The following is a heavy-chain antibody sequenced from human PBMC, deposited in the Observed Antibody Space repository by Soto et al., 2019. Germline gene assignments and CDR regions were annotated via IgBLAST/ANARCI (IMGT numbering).Heavy chain of an antibody. Sequence: PSVRVSCEGSGGTFSSYAISWVRQAPGQGLEWRGGIIPIVGTANYAQKFQGRVTITADESTSTAYMELSSLRSEDTAVYYCASTLGEGARSYYYGMDVWGQGTTVTVPS. J-gene: IGHJ6*02. CDR2: IIPIVGTA. V-gene: IGHV1-69*13. CDR1: GGTFSSYA. D-gene: IGHD3-10*01. CDR3: ASTLGEGARSYYYGMDV.